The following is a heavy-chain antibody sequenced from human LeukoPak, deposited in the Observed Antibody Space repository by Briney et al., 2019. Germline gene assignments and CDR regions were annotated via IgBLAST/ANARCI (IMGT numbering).Heavy chain of an antibody. CDR1: GFTFDDYA. Sequence: GGSLRLSCAASGFTFDDYAMHWVRQAPGKGLEWVSGISWNSGSIGYADSVKGRFTISRDNAKNSLYLQMNSLRAEDTALYYCARSQGDSSSWYTLYYFDYWGQGTLVTVSS. CDR2: ISWNSGSI. J-gene: IGHJ4*02. V-gene: IGHV3-9*01. CDR3: ARSQGDSSSWYTLYYFDY. D-gene: IGHD6-13*01.